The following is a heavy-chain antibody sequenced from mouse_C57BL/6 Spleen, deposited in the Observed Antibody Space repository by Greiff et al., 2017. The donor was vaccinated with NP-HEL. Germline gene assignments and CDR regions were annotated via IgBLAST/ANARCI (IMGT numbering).Heavy chain of an antibody. D-gene: IGHD1-1*01. J-gene: IGHJ3*01. CDR1: GYAFSSSW. Sequence: QVQLQQSGPELVKPGASVKISCKASGYAFSSSWMNWVKQRPGKGLEWIGRIYPGDGDTNYNGKFKGKATLTADKSSSTAYMQLSSLTSEDSAVYFCTRAYYGSSPAWFAYWGKGTLVTVSA. CDR3: TRAYYGSSPAWFAY. CDR2: IYPGDGDT. V-gene: IGHV1-82*01.